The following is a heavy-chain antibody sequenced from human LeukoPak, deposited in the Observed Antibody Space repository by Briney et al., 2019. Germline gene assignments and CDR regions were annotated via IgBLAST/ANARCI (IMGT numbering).Heavy chain of an antibody. Sequence: GASVNVSCKASGYTFTSYDINWVRQAPGQGLEWMGWMNPNSGNTGYAQKFQGRVTMTRNTSISTAYMELSSLRSEDTAVYYCARDPLRYFDWLPRRAPESNWFDPWGQGTLVTVSS. J-gene: IGHJ5*02. CDR2: MNPNSGNT. D-gene: IGHD3-9*01. V-gene: IGHV1-8*01. CDR3: ARDPLRYFDWLPRRAPESNWFDP. CDR1: GYTFTSYD.